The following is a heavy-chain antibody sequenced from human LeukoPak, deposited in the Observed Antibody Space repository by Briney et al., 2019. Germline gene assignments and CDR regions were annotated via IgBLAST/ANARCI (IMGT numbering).Heavy chain of an antibody. V-gene: IGHV3-21*01. CDR3: ASNYGGNLYYFDY. CDR1: GFTFSSYS. Sequence: GGSLRLSCAASGFTFSSYSMNWVRQAPGKGLEWVSSISSSSSYKYYADSLKGRFTISRDNAKNSLYLQMNSLRGEDTAVYYCASNYGGNLYYFDYWGQGTLVTVSS. CDR2: ISSSSSYK. J-gene: IGHJ4*02. D-gene: IGHD4-23*01.